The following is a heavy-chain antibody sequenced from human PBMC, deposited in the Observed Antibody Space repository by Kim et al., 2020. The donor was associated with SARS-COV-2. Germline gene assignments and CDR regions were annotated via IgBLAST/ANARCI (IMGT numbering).Heavy chain of an antibody. CDR3: ARHPGYDYGDYGFDY. Sequence: SETLSLTCTVSGGSISSSSYYWGWIRQPPGKGLEWIGSIYYSGSTYYNPSLKSRVTISVDTSKNQFSLKLSSVTAADTAVYYCARHPGYDYGDYGFDYWGQGTLVTVSS. D-gene: IGHD4-17*01. CDR1: GGSISSSSYY. V-gene: IGHV4-39*01. CDR2: IYYSGST. J-gene: IGHJ4*02.